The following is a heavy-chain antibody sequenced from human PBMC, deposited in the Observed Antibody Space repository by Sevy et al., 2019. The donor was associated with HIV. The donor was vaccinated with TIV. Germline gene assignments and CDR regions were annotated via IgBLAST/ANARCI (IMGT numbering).Heavy chain of an antibody. J-gene: IGHJ4*02. CDR2: ITISGDRK. V-gene: IGHV3-23*01. Sequence: GGSLILSCAVSGFTCTNAAMTWVRQAPGKGLEWVSVITISGDRKYYADSVRCRFTISRDNSKNTVYLQMNSLIDEDTAIYYCAKVILPNDYWGQGTLVTVS. CDR1: GFTCTNAA. CDR3: AKVILPNDY. D-gene: IGHD2-21*01.